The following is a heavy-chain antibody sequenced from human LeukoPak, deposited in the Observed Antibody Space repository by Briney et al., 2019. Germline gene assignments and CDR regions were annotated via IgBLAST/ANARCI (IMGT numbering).Heavy chain of an antibody. V-gene: IGHV3-11*01. J-gene: IGHJ6*03. CDR2: ISSSGTTI. CDR1: RFTFSDYY. CDR3: ASIPSTISNMDV. Sequence: GGSLRLSCAASRFTFSDYYMSWIRQAPGKGLEWVSYISSSGTTIYYADSVKGRFTISRDNSKNTLYLQMNSLRAEDTAVYYCASIPSTISNMDVWGKGTTVTISS. D-gene: IGHD3-9*01.